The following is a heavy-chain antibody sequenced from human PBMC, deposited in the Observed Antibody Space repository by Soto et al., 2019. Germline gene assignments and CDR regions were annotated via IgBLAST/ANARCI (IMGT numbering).Heavy chain of an antibody. CDR2: IWHDGSYK. CDR3: ARDWNSGYPNY. V-gene: IGHV3-33*01. D-gene: IGHD5-12*01. J-gene: IGHJ4*02. Sequence: GGSLRLSCATSGFTFSNYGMHWVRQAPGKGLEWVAVIWHDGSYKYYGDSVQGRFTISRDNSKNTLYLQMNSPRAEDTAVYYCARDWNSGYPNYWGQGALVTVSS. CDR1: GFTFSNYG.